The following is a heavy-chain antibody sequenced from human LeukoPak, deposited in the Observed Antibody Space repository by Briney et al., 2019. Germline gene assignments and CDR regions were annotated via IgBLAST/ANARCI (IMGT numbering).Heavy chain of an antibody. CDR3: AASWEVDAFDI. D-gene: IGHD1-26*01. V-gene: IGHV4-59*01. CDR1: GGSISSYY. Sequence: ASETLSLTCTVSGGSISSYYWSWIRQPPGKGLEWIGYIYYSGSTNYNPSLKSRVTISVDTSKNQFSLKLSSVTAADTAVYYCAASWEVDAFDIWGQGTMVTVSS. CDR2: IYYSGST. J-gene: IGHJ3*02.